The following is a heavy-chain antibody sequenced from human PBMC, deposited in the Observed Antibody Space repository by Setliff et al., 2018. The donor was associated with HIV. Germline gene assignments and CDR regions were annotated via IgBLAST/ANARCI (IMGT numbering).Heavy chain of an antibody. CDR2: IYHSGNT. J-gene: IGHJ6*02. Sequence: SETLSLTCTVSGDSISSDFYWGWIRQPPGKGLEWIGSIYHSGNTYYMPSLQSRVTISVDMSKNQFSLNLNSVTAADTAVYYCARVGGQWLSGYYYYYAMDVWGQGTTVTVSS. CDR1: GDSISSDFY. D-gene: IGHD6-19*01. V-gene: IGHV4-38-2*02. CDR3: ARVGGQWLSGYYYYYAMDV.